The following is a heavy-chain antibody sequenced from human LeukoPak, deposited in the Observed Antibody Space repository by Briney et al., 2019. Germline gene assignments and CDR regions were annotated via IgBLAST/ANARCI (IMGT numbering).Heavy chain of an antibody. D-gene: IGHD2-21*02. CDR3: ARLSDWNFAY. J-gene: IGHJ4*02. V-gene: IGHV3-49*03. Sequence: SXRLSXTXSGFNFGDNAMRWFRQAPGKGLEWIGFIRSKTYGATTEYAASVKGRFTISRDDSKTIAYLQVNSLKTEDTAVYYCARLSDWNFAYWGQGTLVTVSS. CDR2: IRSKTYGATT. CDR1: GFNFGDNA.